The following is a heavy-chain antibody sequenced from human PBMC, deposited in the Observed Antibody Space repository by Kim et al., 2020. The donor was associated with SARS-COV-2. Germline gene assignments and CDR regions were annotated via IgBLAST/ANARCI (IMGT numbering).Heavy chain of an antibody. CDR3: ARVLAPRWWVIRGAGFDY. J-gene: IGHJ4*02. CDR1: GGSFSGYY. V-gene: IGHV4-34*01. CDR2: INHSGST. Sequence: SQTLSLTCAVYGGSFSGYYWSWIRQPPGKGLEWIGEINHSGSTNYNPSLKSRVTISVDTSKNQFSLKLSSVTAADTAVYYCARVLAPRWWVIRGAGFDYWGQGTLVTVSS. D-gene: IGHD3-10*01.